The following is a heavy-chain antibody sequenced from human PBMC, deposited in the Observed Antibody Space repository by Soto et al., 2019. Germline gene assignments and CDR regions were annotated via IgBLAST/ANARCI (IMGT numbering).Heavy chain of an antibody. J-gene: IGHJ5*02. CDR1: GYTFTTYD. CDR2: ISAYNGNT. V-gene: IGHV1-18*04. D-gene: IGHD2-2*01. CDR3: ARVGGYCSSTTCYRWFDP. Sequence: QFQLVQSGAEVKKPGSSVKVSCKASGYTFTTYDISWVRQAPGQGLEWMGRISAYNGNTNYAQKLQGRVTMTTDTSTSTAYMELRILRSDDTAVYYCARVGGYCSSTTCYRWFDPWGQGTLATVSS.